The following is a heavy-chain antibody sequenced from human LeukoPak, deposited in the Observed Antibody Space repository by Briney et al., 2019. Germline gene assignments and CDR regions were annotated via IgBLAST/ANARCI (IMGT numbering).Heavy chain of an antibody. J-gene: IGHJ3*02. Sequence: SETLSLTCTVSGYSISSGYYWGWIRQPPGKGLEWIGSIYHSGSTYYNPSLKSRVTISVDTSKNQFSLKLSSVTAADTAVYYCARVRADYYGSGSAFDIWGQGTMVTVSS. D-gene: IGHD3-10*01. CDR3: ARVRADYYGSGSAFDI. V-gene: IGHV4-38-2*02. CDR1: GYSISSGYY. CDR2: IYHSGST.